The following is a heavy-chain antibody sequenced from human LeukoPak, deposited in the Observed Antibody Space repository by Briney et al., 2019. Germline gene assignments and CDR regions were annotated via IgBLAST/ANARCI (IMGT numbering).Heavy chain of an antibody. V-gene: IGHV3-21*01. D-gene: IGHD3-10*01. CDR2: ISSGAYI. CDR3: ARGGEEIEVLPPDH. Sequence: GGSLRLSCAASGFIFSDYSMHWVRQAPGKGLEWVSSISSGAYIFYAGSVKGRFTISRDNAKNSLFLQMNSLRAEDTALYFCARGGEEIEVLPPDHWGRGTLVTVSS. J-gene: IGHJ4*02. CDR1: GFIFSDYS.